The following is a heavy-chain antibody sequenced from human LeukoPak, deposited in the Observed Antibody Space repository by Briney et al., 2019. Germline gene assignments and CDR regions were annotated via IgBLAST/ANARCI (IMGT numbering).Heavy chain of an antibody. J-gene: IGHJ3*02. Sequence: GGSLRLSCAASGFTFSSYWMSWVRQAPGKGLEWVANIKEDGSEKYYVDSVKGRFTISRDNAKNSQYLQMNSLSAEDTALYYCVRAHLTGVDAFDIWGHGTMVTVSS. CDR1: GFTFSSYW. D-gene: IGHD2-8*01. V-gene: IGHV3-7*01. CDR2: IKEDGSEK. CDR3: VRAHLTGVDAFDI.